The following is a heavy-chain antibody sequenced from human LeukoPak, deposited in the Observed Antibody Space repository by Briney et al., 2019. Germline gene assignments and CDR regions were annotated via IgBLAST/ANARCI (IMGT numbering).Heavy chain of an antibody. Sequence: PGGSLRLSCAASGFTFNSYEMNWVRQAPGKGLVWVSRIKSDGSTTNYADSVKGRFTISRDNAKNTLYLQMNSLRAEDTAVYYCARELAVGGTWFDPWGQGTLVTVSS. V-gene: IGHV3-74*01. CDR2: IKSDGSTT. CDR3: ARELAVGGTWFDP. D-gene: IGHD6-19*01. J-gene: IGHJ5*02. CDR1: GFTFNSYE.